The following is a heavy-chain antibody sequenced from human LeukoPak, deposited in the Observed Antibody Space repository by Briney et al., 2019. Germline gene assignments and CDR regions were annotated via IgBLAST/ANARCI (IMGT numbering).Heavy chain of an antibody. Sequence: GGSLRLSCAASGFTFSSYWMSWVRRAPGKGLEWVANIKQDGSEKYYVDSVKGRFTISRDNAKNSLYLQMNSLRAEDTAVYYCARGGVNTFWSGYYGDAFDIWGQGTMVTVSS. CDR3: ARGGVNTFWSGYYGDAFDI. CDR1: GFTFSSYW. V-gene: IGHV3-7*01. CDR2: IKQDGSEK. D-gene: IGHD3-3*01. J-gene: IGHJ3*02.